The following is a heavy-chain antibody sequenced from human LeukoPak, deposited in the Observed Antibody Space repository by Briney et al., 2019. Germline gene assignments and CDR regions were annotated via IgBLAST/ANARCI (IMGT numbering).Heavy chain of an antibody. Sequence: GGSLRLSCAASGFTFSSYAMSWVRQAPGKGLEWVSAISGSGGSTYYADSVKGRFTISRDNSKSTLYLQMNSLRAEDTAVYYCAKDRRHIVVVTASGGHGLFDYWGQGTLVTVSS. J-gene: IGHJ4*02. CDR3: AKDRRHIVVVTASGGHGLFDY. D-gene: IGHD2-21*02. CDR2: ISGSGGST. V-gene: IGHV3-23*01. CDR1: GFTFSSYA.